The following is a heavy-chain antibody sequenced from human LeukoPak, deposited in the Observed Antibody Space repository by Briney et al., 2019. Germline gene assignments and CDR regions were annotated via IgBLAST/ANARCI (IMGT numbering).Heavy chain of an antibody. CDR2: IGLSGSPL. V-gene: IGHV3-11*04. D-gene: IGHD3-22*01. Sequence: GGSLRLSCAVSGFPFTRFYMSWIRQAPGRGLEWISYIGLSGSPLDYADSVRGRFTISRDNAKNSLYLEMNSLRAEDTAVYYCARKDFSSGSFSYWGQGTLVTVSS. CDR1: GFPFTRFY. CDR3: ARKDFSSGSFSY. J-gene: IGHJ4*02.